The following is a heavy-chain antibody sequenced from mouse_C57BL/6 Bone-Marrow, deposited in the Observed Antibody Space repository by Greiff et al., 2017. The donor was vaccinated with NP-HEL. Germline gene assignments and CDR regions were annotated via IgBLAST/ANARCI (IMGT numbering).Heavy chain of an antibody. CDR1: GYSFTGYY. CDR2: INPSTGGT. CDR3: ARGKEGLDYDVAWFAY. J-gene: IGHJ3*01. D-gene: IGHD2-4*01. Sequence: VQLQQSGPELVKPGASVKISCKASGYSFTGYYMNWVKQSPEKSLEWIGEINPSTGGTTYNQKFKAKATLTVDKSSSTAYMQLKSLTSEDSAVYYCARGKEGLDYDVAWFAYWGQGTLVTVSA. V-gene: IGHV1-42*01.